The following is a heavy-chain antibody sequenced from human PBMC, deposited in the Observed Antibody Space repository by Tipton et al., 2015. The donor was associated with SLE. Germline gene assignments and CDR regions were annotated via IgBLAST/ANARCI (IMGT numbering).Heavy chain of an antibody. CDR1: GYSFSNSW. V-gene: IGHV5-10-1*01. CDR2: IDPSDSHT. Sequence: QSGAEVKKPGESLRISCKGSGYSFSNSWINWVRQMPGKGLEWMGRIDPSDSHTTYSPSFQGHVTISADKSINTAYLQWRSLKASDSAMYYCARLNIVSSWSGYSRRYDPWGQGTLVTVSS. J-gene: IGHJ5*02. CDR3: ARLNIVSSWSGYSRRYDP. D-gene: IGHD3-3*01.